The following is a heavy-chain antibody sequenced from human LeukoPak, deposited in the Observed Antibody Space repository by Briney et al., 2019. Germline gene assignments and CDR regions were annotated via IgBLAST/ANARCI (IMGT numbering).Heavy chain of an antibody. CDR1: GYTFTSYY. CDR3: ARTLSGDPPGY. J-gene: IGHJ4*02. CDR2: INPSGGST. Sequence: ASVTVSCKASGYTFTSYYMHWVRQAPGQGLEWMGIINPSGGSTSYAQKFQGRVTMTRDTSTSTVYMELSSLRSEDTAVYYCARTLSGDPPGYWGQGTLVTVSS. D-gene: IGHD2-21*02. V-gene: IGHV1-46*01.